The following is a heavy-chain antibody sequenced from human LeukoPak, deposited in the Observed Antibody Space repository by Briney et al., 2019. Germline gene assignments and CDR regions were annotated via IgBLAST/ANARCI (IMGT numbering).Heavy chain of an antibody. CDR1: GASFSSYY. Sequence: KSSETLSLTCTVSGASFSSYYWSWIRQPPGKGLEWIAYIYYTGSTNYNPSLKSRVTISMDTSKNQFSLRVSSVTAADTAIYYCARQSPLAAAGTFDYWGQGTLVTVSS. J-gene: IGHJ4*02. CDR3: ARQSPLAAAGTFDY. V-gene: IGHV4-59*01. CDR2: IYYTGST. D-gene: IGHD6-13*01.